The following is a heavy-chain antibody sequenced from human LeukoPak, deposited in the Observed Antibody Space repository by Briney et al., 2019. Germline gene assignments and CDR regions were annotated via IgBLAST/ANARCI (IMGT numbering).Heavy chain of an antibody. D-gene: IGHD3-9*01. CDR2: IIPIFGTA. Sequence: ASVKVSCKASGGTFSSSAISWVRQAPGQGLEWMGGIIPIFGTANYAQKFQGRVTITADESTSTAYMELSSLRSEDTAVYYCARGRYDIPDVKGSQFDPWGQGTLVTVSS. V-gene: IGHV1-69*13. CDR1: GGTFSSSA. J-gene: IGHJ5*02. CDR3: ARGRYDIPDVKGSQFDP.